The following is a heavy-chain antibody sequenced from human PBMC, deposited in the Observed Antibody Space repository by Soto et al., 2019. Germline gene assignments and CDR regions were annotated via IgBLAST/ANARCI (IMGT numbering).Heavy chain of an antibody. D-gene: IGHD5-12*01. CDR2: ISYDGSNK. CDR1: GFTFSSYG. Sequence: GWSLRLSCAASGFTFSSYGMHWVRQAPGKGLEWVAVISYDGSNKYYADSVKGRFTISRDNSKNTLYLQMNSLRAEDTAVYYCAKRDMAPIHYCGQGNMVTVSS. J-gene: IGHJ4*02. CDR3: AKRDMAPIHY. V-gene: IGHV3-30*18.